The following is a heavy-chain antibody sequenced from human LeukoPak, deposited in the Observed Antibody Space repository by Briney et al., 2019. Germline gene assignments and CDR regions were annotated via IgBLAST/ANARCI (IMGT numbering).Heavy chain of an antibody. Sequence: GGSLRVSCAASGFTFDDYAMHWVRQAPGKGLEWVSGISWNSGSIGYADSVKGRFTISRDNAKNSLYLQMNSLRAEDTALYYCAKGVAAAGIRYYFDYWGQGTLVTVSS. CDR1: GFTFDDYA. V-gene: IGHV3-9*01. D-gene: IGHD6-13*01. CDR2: ISWNSGSI. J-gene: IGHJ4*02. CDR3: AKGVAAAGIRYYFDY.